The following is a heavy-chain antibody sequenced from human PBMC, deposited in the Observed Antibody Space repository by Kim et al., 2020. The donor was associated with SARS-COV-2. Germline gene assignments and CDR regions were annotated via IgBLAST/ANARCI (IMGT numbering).Heavy chain of an antibody. CDR1: GFTFSSYS. D-gene: IGHD3-16*02. V-gene: IGHV3-21*01. Sequence: GGSLRLSCAASGFTFSSYSMNWVRQAPGKGLEWVSSISSSSSYIYYADSVKGRFTISRDNAKNSLYLQMNSLRAEDTAVYYCARDIRAVRGGYYYYYGMDVWGQGTTVTVSS. CDR2: ISSSSSYI. CDR3: ARDIRAVRGGYYYYYGMDV. J-gene: IGHJ6*02.